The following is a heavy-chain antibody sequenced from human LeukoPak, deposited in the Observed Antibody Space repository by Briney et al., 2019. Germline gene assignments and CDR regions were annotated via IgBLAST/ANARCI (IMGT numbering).Heavy chain of an antibody. CDR1: GYIFTSYA. V-gene: IGHV1-3*01. J-gene: IGHJ4*02. Sequence: ASVKVSCKASGYIFTSYAMHWVRQAPGQRLEWMGWINAGNGNTKYSQKFQGRVTITRDTSASTAYMELSSLRSEDTAVYYCARGLNRKQQLVLGDYWGQGTLVTVSS. D-gene: IGHD6-13*01. CDR3: ARGLNRKQQLVLGDY. CDR2: INAGNGNT.